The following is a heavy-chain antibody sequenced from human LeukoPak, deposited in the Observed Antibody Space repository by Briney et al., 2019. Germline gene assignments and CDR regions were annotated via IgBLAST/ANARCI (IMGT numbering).Heavy chain of an antibody. CDR1: GGSISSYY. J-gene: IGHJ5*02. Sequence: SETLSLTCTVSGGSISSYYWSWIRQPAGKGLEWIGRIDTSGNTNYKPSLKSRVTMSVDTSKNQFSLKLNSVTAADTAVYYCARDRDDDPNSSWYRSGLNWFDPWGQGTLVTVSS. CDR3: ARDRDDDPNSSWYRSGLNWFDP. CDR2: IDTSGNT. V-gene: IGHV4-4*07. D-gene: IGHD6-13*01.